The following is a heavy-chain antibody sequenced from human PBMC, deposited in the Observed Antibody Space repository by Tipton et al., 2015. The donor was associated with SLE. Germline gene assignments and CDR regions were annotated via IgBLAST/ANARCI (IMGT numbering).Heavy chain of an antibody. Sequence: SLRLSCEASGFTFSDCAMTWVRQAPGKGLEWVATVTGGNDKTYYADSVKGRFTISRDNSNSTLYVQMTSLRAEDTAMYYCSFWDYWGQGTLVTVSS. J-gene: IGHJ4*02. CDR1: GFTFSDCA. CDR2: VTGGNDKT. CDR3: SFWDY. V-gene: IGHV3-23*01.